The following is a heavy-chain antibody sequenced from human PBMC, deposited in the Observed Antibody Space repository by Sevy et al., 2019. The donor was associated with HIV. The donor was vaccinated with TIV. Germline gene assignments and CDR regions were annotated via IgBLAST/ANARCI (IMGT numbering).Heavy chain of an antibody. V-gene: IGHV3-30-3*01. CDR2: ISYDGSNK. J-gene: IGHJ1*01. Sequence: GGSLRLSCAASGFTFSDYSMHWVRQAPGKGLEWVATISYDGSNKHYADSVKGRFTLSRDNSKNSLFLQMNSLRAEDTAVYYCALERLSSNVAEYFQNWGQGTVVTVSS. CDR1: GFTFSDYS. CDR3: ALERLSSNVAEYFQN. D-gene: IGHD1-1*01.